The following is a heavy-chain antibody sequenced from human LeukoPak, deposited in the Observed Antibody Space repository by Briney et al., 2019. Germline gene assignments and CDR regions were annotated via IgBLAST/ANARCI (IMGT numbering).Heavy chain of an antibody. Sequence: GGSLRLSCAASGLTFSSYAMHWVRQAPGKGLEWVAVISYDGSNKYYADSVKGRFTISRDNSKNTLYLQMNSLRAEDTAVYYCATWEGSYWGQGTLVTVSS. D-gene: IGHD1-26*01. CDR1: GLTFSSYA. V-gene: IGHV3-30*04. CDR3: ATWEGSY. J-gene: IGHJ4*02. CDR2: ISYDGSNK.